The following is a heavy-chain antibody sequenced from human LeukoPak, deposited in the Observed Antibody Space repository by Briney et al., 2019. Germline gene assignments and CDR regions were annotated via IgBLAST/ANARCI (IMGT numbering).Heavy chain of an antibody. CDR1: GYTFTGYY. J-gene: IGHJ4*02. D-gene: IGHD4-17*01. CDR2: INPSGGST. Sequence: ASVKVPCKASGYTFTGYYMHWVRQAPGQGLEWMGIINPSGGSTSYAQKFQGRLTMTRDTSTSTVYVELSSLRSEDTAVYYCARDLYMTAVTTGYFDYWGQGTLVTVSS. CDR3: ARDLYMTAVTTGYFDY. V-gene: IGHV1-46*01.